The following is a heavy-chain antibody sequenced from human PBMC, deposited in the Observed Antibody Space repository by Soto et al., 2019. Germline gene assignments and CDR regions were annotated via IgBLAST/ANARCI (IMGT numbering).Heavy chain of an antibody. J-gene: IGHJ5*02. CDR2: IVVGSGNT. Sequence: GASVKVSCKASGFTFTSSAMQWVRLARGQRLEWIGWIVVGSGNTNYAQKFQDRFTISRDTSKNTLYLQMNSLRVEDTAVYYCARDTPGPLSFDPWGQGTQVTVSS. CDR1: GFTFTSSA. V-gene: IGHV1-58*02. D-gene: IGHD2-2*02. CDR3: ARDTPGPLSFDP.